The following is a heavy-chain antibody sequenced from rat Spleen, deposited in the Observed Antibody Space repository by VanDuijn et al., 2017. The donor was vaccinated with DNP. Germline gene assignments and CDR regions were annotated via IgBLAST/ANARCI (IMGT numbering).Heavy chain of an antibody. CDR3: ARGGDGIWFSY. CDR2: IHTGSGGT. J-gene: IGHJ3*01. Sequence: QVQLQQSGAELAKPGSSVKTSCKASGYTFITNYLGWIKQTTGQGLDYIGYIHTGSGGTAYNEKFKGKATLTVDKSSSTAFMQLTSLTPDDSAVYYCARGGDGIWFSYWDQGTLVTVSS. V-gene: IGHV1-43*01. D-gene: IGHD1-1*01. CDR1: GYTFITNY.